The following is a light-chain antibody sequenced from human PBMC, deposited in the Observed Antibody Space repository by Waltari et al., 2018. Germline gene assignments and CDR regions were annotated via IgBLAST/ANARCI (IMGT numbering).Light chain of an antibody. J-gene: IGKJ2*01. CDR2: GAS. Sequence: DIQMTQSPSSLSASVGDRVTITCRASQSITTYLNWYQQKPGKAPNLLIYGASSLQSGVPSRFSGSGSGTDFTLTISNLQPEDFATYYCQHSYSIPFTFGQGTKVEIK. CDR1: QSITTY. V-gene: IGKV1-39*01. CDR3: QHSYSIPFT.